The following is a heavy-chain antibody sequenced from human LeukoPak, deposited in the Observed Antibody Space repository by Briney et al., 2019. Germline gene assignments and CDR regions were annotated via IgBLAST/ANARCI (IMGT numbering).Heavy chain of an antibody. Sequence: PGGSLRLSCAASGFTFSDYYMSWIRQAPGKGLEWVSYISSSGSTIYYADSVKGRFTISRDNAKNSLYLQMNSLRAEDTAVYYCARVPVNIWENWFDPWGQGTLVTVSS. V-gene: IGHV3-11*04. D-gene: IGHD1-26*01. CDR1: GFTFSDYY. CDR2: ISSSGSTI. CDR3: ARVPVNIWENWFDP. J-gene: IGHJ5*02.